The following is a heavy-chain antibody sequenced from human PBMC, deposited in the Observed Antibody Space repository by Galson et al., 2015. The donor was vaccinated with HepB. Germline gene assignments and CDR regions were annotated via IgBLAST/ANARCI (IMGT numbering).Heavy chain of an antibody. CDR1: GYSFTSYW. CDR3: ARNFVYYGSGSYNAFDI. V-gene: IGHV5-51*01. Sequence: QSGAEVKKPGESLKISCKGSGYSFTSYWIGWVRQMPGKGLEWMGIIYPGDSDTRYSPSFQGQVAISADKSISTAYLQWSSLKASGTAMYYCARNFVYYGSGSYNAFDIWGQGTMVTVSS. D-gene: IGHD3-10*01. CDR2: IYPGDSDT. J-gene: IGHJ3*02.